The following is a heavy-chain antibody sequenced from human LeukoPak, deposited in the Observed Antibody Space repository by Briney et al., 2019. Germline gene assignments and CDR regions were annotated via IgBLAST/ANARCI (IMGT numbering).Heavy chain of an antibody. CDR2: ISSTGST. J-gene: IGHJ4*02. CDR3: ARSKGDY. Sequence: PSETLSLTRAVSGGSISSGGYSWSWIRQPPGKGLEWIGYISSTGSTYYNPSLKSRLSISFDTSKNQFSLKLSSVTAADTAVYYCARSKGDYWGQGTLVTVSS. CDR1: GGSISSGGYS. V-gene: IGHV4-30-4*07.